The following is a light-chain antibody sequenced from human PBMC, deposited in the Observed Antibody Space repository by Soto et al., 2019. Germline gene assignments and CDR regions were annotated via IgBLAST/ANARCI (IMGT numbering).Light chain of an antibody. J-gene: IGKJ3*01. CDR1: QSVDDK. CDR3: QQYNDWPPFT. V-gene: IGKV3-15*01. CDR2: GAS. Sequence: EIVMTQSPATLSGSPGERVTLSCRASQSVDDKVAWFQQKPGQAPRLLIIGASTTATGVPARFSGSGSGREFTLTISSLQSEDFAVYYCQQYNDWPPFTFGHGT.